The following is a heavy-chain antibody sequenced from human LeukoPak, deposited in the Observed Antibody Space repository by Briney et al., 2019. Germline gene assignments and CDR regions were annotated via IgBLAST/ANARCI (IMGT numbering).Heavy chain of an antibody. CDR3: AKDKDTPATAQPQRGYFES. V-gene: IGHV3-66*01. D-gene: IGHD2-15*01. Sequence: GGSLRLSCAASGFTVSTNYLSWVRQAPGKVLEWVSIIYTGGSTYYADSVKGRFIISRDNSKSTLDLQMNSLRVEDTAVYFCAKDKDTPATAQPQRGYFESWGQGTLVTVSS. J-gene: IGHJ4*02. CDR2: IYTGGST. CDR1: GFTVSTNY.